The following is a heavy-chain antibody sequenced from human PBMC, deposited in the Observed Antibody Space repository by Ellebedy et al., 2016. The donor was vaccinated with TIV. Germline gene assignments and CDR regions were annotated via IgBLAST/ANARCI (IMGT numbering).Heavy chain of an antibody. V-gene: IGHV3-33*08. D-gene: IGHD2-2*01. Sequence: LSLTCAASGFTFSSYGMHWVRQAPGKGLEWVAVIWYDGSNKYYADSVKGRFTISRDNSKNTLYLQMNSLRAEDTAVYYCARDYCSSTSCFVYYYYGMDVWGQGTTVTVSS. J-gene: IGHJ6*02. CDR2: IWYDGSNK. CDR3: ARDYCSSTSCFVYYYYGMDV. CDR1: GFTFSSYG.